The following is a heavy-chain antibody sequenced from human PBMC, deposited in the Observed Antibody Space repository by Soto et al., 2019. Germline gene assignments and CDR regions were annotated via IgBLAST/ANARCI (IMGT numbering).Heavy chain of an antibody. J-gene: IGHJ4*02. Sequence: PSETLSLTCAVYGASFSGNYWSWIRQTPGKRLEWIGHINYSGRVTYNPSLESRTTISGDTSRNHLSLNLTSVTAADTAVYYCASSYGSGSGVFDYWGQGTSVTSPQ. CDR3: ASSYGSGSGVFDY. V-gene: IGHV4-34*01. CDR2: INYSGRV. CDR1: GASFSGNY. D-gene: IGHD3-10*01.